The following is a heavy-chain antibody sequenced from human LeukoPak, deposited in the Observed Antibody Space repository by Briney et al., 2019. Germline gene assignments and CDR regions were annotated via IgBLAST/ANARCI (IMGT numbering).Heavy chain of an antibody. Sequence: ASVKVSCKASGYTFSDYYMYWVRQAPGQGLEWMGWINPNSGGTNYAQKFQGRVTMTRDTSISTAYMELGRLRSDDTAVYYCARPIAPYEKNWFDPWGQGTLVTVSS. V-gene: IGHV1-2*02. CDR3: ARPIAPYEKNWFDP. D-gene: IGHD6-13*01. CDR1: GYTFSDYY. CDR2: INPNSGGT. J-gene: IGHJ5*02.